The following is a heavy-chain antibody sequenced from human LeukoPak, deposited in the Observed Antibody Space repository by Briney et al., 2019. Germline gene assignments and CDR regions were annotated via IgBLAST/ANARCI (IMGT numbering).Heavy chain of an antibody. CDR2: ISSSSSTI. J-gene: IGHJ5*02. Sequence: GGSLRLSCAASGFTFSSYSMNWVRQAPGKGLEWVSYISSSSSTIYYADSVKGRFTISRDNAKNSLYLQMNSLRAEDTAVYYCARMYYDFWSGQAWFDPWGQGTLVTVSS. D-gene: IGHD3-3*01. CDR1: GFTFSSYS. V-gene: IGHV3-48*01. CDR3: ARMYYDFWSGQAWFDP.